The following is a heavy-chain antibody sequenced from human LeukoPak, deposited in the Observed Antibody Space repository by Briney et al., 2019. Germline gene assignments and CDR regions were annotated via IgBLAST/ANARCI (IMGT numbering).Heavy chain of an antibody. CDR1: GGSISSSSYY. V-gene: IGHV4-39*07. Sequence: PSETLSLTCTVSGGSISSSSYYWGWIRQPPGKGLEWIGSIYYSGSTYYNPSLKSRVTISVDTSKNQFSLKLSSVTAADTAVYYCDGLTDAFDIWGQGTMVTVSS. CDR2: IYYSGST. D-gene: IGHD5-24*01. J-gene: IGHJ3*02. CDR3: DGLTDAFDI.